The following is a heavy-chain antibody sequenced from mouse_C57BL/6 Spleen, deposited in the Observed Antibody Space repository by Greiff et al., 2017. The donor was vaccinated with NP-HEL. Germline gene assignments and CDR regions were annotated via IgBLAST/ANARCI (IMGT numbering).Heavy chain of an antibody. CDR1: GYTFTDYN. CDR2: INPNNGGT. CDR3: ARRLRSAWFAY. V-gene: IGHV1-18*01. Sequence: VQLKQSGPELVKPGASVKIPCKASGYTFTDYNMDWVKQSHGKSLEWIGDINPNNGGTIYNQKFKGKATLTVDKSSSTAYMELRSLTSEDTAVYYCARRLRSAWFAYWGQGTLVTVSA. D-gene: IGHD1-1*01. J-gene: IGHJ3*01.